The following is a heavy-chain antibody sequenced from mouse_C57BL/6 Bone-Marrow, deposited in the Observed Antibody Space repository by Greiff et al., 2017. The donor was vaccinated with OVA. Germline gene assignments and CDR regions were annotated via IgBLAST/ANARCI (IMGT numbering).Heavy chain of an antibody. CDR3: ATTGVDY. CDR2: ISGGGSYT. J-gene: IGHJ4*01. D-gene: IGHD1-1*01. V-gene: IGHV5-4*03. Sequence: EVKLMESGGGLVKPGGSLKLSCAASGFTFSSYAMSWVRQTPEKRLEWVATISGGGSYTYYPDNVKGRFTISRDNAKNNLYLQMSHLKSEDTAMYYCATTGVDYWGQGTSVTVSS. CDR1: GFTFSSYA.